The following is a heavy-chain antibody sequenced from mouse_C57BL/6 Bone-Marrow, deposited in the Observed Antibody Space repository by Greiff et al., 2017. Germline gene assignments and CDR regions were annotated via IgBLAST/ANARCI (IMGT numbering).Heavy chain of an antibody. CDR2: IHPNSGST. J-gene: IGHJ3*01. CDR3: ALIRGLAY. V-gene: IGHV1-64*01. CDR1: GYTFTSYW. Sequence: VQLQQPGAELVKPGASVKLSCTASGYTFTSYWMHWVKQRPGQGLEWIGMIHPNSGSTNYNEKFKSKATLTVDKSSSTAYMQLSSLRPEDSAVYYCALIRGLAYWGQGTLVTVSA. D-gene: IGHD1-1*01.